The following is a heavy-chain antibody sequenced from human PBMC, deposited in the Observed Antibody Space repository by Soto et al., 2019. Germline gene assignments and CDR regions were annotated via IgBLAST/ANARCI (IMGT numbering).Heavy chain of an antibody. Sequence: SVKVSCKASGGTFNSYIVNWVRQAPGQGLEWMGGIMPVFGTAKYAQKFQDRVTITADKSTSTAYMELRGLKSEDTAVYYCARGLDQPPVGLYFDNWGQGTLVTVSS. V-gene: IGHV1-69*06. CDR3: ARGLDQPPVGLYFDN. CDR1: GGTFNSYI. D-gene: IGHD1-26*01. J-gene: IGHJ4*02. CDR2: IMPVFGTA.